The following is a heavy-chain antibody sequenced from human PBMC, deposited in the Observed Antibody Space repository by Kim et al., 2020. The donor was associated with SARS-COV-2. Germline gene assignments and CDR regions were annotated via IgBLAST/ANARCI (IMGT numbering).Heavy chain of an antibody. CDR3: ARDRRGYSGYDYNY. Sequence: SQKFQGRVTITRETSASTAYMELSSLRSEDTAVYYCARDRRGYSGYDYNYWGQGTLVTVSS. D-gene: IGHD5-12*01. V-gene: IGHV1-3*01. J-gene: IGHJ4*02.